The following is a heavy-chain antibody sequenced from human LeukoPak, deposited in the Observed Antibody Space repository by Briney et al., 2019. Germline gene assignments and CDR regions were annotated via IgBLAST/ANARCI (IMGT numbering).Heavy chain of an antibody. CDR3: ATYCTNSVCYGRWFDP. Sequence: HPGGSLRLSCAASGFTFSSYAMSWVRQAPGKGLEWVSAISAGGGSTYYADSVKGRFTISRDNSKNTLYLQMNSLRAEDTALYYCATYCTNSVCYGRWFDPWGQGTLVTVSS. CDR2: ISAGGGST. J-gene: IGHJ5*02. V-gene: IGHV3-23*01. CDR1: GFTFSSYA. D-gene: IGHD2-8*01.